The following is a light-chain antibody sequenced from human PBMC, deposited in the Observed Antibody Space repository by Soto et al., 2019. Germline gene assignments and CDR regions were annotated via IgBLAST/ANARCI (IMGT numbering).Light chain of an antibody. V-gene: IGKV3-15*01. J-gene: IGKJ1*01. CDR2: GAS. Sequence: GMTQSPVTLSVYPGETANLSCRASQTVTSNLAWYQQKPGRSPSLLLSGASTRGTGIPARVSGSGSGTEFTLTIRRLQSEDLAVYYCQQYNDWPRTFGHGTKVEIK. CDR3: QQYNDWPRT. CDR1: QTVTSN.